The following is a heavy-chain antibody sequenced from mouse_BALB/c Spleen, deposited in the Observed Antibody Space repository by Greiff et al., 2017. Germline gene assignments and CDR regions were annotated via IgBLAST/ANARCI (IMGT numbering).Heavy chain of an antibody. Sequence: EVKLLESGPGLVKPSQSLSLTCTVTGYSITSDYAWNWIRQFPGNKLEWMGYISYSGSTSYNPSLKSRISITRDTSKNQFFLQLNSVTTEDTATYYCAIMITTIPHMDYWGQGTSVTVSS. CDR3: AIMITTIPHMDY. J-gene: IGHJ4*01. D-gene: IGHD2-4*01. V-gene: IGHV3-2*02. CDR1: GYSITSDYA. CDR2: ISYSGST.